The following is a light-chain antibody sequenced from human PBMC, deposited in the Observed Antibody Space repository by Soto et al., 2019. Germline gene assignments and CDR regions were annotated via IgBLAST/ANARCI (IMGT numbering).Light chain of an antibody. CDR1: SSNIGNKP. Sequence: QSVLTQSPSVSGAPRQRVTISCSGSSSNIGNKPVNWYQQLPGQAPKLLIYYDDLRPSWVSDRFSGSKSGTSASLTISGLQSEDEAHYYCATWDDSLNTELFGGGTKLTVL. J-gene: IGLJ2*01. V-gene: IGLV1-36*01. CDR3: ATWDDSLNTEL. CDR2: YDD.